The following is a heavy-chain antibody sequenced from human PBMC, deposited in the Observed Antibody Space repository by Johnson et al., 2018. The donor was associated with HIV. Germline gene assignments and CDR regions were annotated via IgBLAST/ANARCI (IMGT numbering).Heavy chain of an antibody. CDR1: GFTFSSYG. V-gene: IGHV3-33*06. CDR3: VKDQGFCTSTSCHVAFDI. J-gene: IGHJ3*02. D-gene: IGHD2-2*01. CDR2: IWYDGSNQ. Sequence: VQLVESGGGVVQPGRSLRLSCAASGFTFSSYGMHWVRQAPGKGLEWVAFIWYDGSNQYYADSVKGRFTISRDNSKNTLYLQMDNLRAEDTAVYYCVKDQGFCTSTSCHVAFDIWGQGTMVTVSS.